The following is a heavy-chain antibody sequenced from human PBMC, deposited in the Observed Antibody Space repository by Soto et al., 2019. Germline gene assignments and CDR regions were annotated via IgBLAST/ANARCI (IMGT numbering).Heavy chain of an antibody. J-gene: IGHJ4*02. CDR1: GYTFTSYG. V-gene: IGHV1-18*01. CDR3: AREPYSSSSGTRFDY. CDR2: ISAYNGNT. Sequence: QVQLVQSGAEVKKPGASVKVSCKASGYTFTSYGISWVRQAPGQGLEWMGWISAYNGNTNYAQKLQGRVTMTPDTSRRTAYMEVRSLRSDDTAVYYCAREPYSSSSGTRFDYWGQGTLVTVSS. D-gene: IGHD6-6*01.